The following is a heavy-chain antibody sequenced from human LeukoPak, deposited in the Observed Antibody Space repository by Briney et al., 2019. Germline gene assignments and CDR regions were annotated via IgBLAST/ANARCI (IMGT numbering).Heavy chain of an antibody. J-gene: IGHJ4*02. CDR3: AKARGIQLWFLDY. CDR1: LLTLTSYA. CDR2: ISGGGSNT. Sequence: GGSLRLSRAASLLTLTSYAMSWVRQAAGKGLEGVSAISGGGSNTYYADAVKGLFTIYIDDSKNTLSMQMNSLRAEDTAVYYCAKARGIQLWFLDYWGQGALVTVSS. V-gene: IGHV3-23*01. D-gene: IGHD5-18*01.